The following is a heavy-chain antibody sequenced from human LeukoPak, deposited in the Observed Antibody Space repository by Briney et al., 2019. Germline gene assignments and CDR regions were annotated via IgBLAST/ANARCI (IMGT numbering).Heavy chain of an antibody. J-gene: IGHJ4*02. Sequence: GGSLRLSCAASGFTFSTFAMHWVRLSPGKGLEWVSSITGSGPYMLYADSVKHRSTISRDNTKNLLYLEMNSLRAEDTAMYFCVRDVGAVRGEVYLDYWGQGTLVTVSS. D-gene: IGHD3-10*01. CDR1: GFTFSTFA. V-gene: IGHV3-21*06. CDR3: VRDVGAVRGEVYLDY. CDR2: ITGSGPYM.